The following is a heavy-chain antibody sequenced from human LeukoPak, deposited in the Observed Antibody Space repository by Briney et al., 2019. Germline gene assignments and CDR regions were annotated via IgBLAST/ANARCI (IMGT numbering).Heavy chain of an antibody. CDR3: ATGTYSSSPRHNWFDP. J-gene: IGHJ5*02. Sequence: GASVKVSCKASGGTFSSYAISWVRQAPGQGLEWMGGIIPIFGTANYAQKFQGRVTITADESTSTAYMELSSLRSEDTAVYYCATGTYSSSPRHNWFDPWGQGTLVTVSS. D-gene: IGHD6-6*01. CDR1: GGTFSSYA. CDR2: IIPIFGTA. V-gene: IGHV1-69*13.